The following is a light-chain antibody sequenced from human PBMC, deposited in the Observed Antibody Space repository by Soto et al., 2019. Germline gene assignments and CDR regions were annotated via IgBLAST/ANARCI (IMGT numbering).Light chain of an antibody. CDR1: QSISSW. CDR3: QQYNSYPWT. J-gene: IGKJ1*01. CDR2: DAS. Sequence: EIQMTPSPSPLSAFVGDRVTITCPASQSISSWLAWFQQKPGKAPKLLIYDASSLESGVPSRFSGSGSGTEFTLTISSLQPDDFATYYCQQYNSYPWTFGQGTKV. V-gene: IGKV1-5*01.